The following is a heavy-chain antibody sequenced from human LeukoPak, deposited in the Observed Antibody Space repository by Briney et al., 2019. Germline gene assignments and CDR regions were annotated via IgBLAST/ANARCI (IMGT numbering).Heavy chain of an antibody. J-gene: IGHJ4*02. D-gene: IGHD3-22*01. CDR1: GYTFSSYG. Sequence: GGSLRLSCAASGYTFSSYGMHWVRQAPGKGLEWVSSISSSSSYIYYADSVKGRFTISRDNAKNSLYLQMNSLRAEDTAVYYCARSITMIVVVTSSDYWGQGTLVTVSS. CDR3: ARSITMIVVVTSSDY. CDR2: ISSSSSYI. V-gene: IGHV3-21*01.